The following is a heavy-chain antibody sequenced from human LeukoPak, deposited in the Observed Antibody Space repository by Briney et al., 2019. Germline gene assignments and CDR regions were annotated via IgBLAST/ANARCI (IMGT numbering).Heavy chain of an antibody. D-gene: IGHD3-22*01. CDR1: GFTFSSYA. CDR3: VKDYGSSGFWGLLDAFDI. J-gene: IGHJ3*02. Sequence: GGSLRLSCAASGFTFSSYAMSWVRQAPGKGLEWVSGISSSGGSTYYADSVKGRFTISRDNPKNTLYLQMNSLRAEDTAVYYCVKDYGSSGFWGLLDAFDIWGQGTKVTVSS. V-gene: IGHV3-23*01. CDR2: ISSSGGST.